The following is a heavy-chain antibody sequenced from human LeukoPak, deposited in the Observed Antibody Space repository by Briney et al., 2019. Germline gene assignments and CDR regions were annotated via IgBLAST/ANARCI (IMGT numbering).Heavy chain of an antibody. Sequence: ASVKVSFKASGYTFTVYYMHWVRQAHGQGLEWMGWINPNSGGTNYAQNFQGRVTMTRDTSISTDYMEMSRLRSDDTAVYYCAREDSSGYDYWGQGTLVTVSS. CDR3: AREDSSGYDY. CDR1: GYTFTVYY. CDR2: INPNSGGT. J-gene: IGHJ4*02. D-gene: IGHD3-22*01. V-gene: IGHV1-2*02.